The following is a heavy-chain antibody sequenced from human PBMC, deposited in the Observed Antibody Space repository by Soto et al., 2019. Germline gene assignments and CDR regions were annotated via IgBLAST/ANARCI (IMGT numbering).Heavy chain of an antibody. V-gene: IGHV1-18*01. CDR3: ASGGDYDILTGPHAFDI. J-gene: IGHJ3*02. CDR1: GYTLTSYG. CDR2: ISAYNGNT. Sequence: ASVKVSCKASGYTLTSYGISWVRQAPGQGLEWMGWISAYNGNTNYAQKLQGRVTMTTDTSTSTAYMELRSLRSDDTAVYYCASGGDYDILTGPHAFDIWGQGTMVT. D-gene: IGHD3-9*01.